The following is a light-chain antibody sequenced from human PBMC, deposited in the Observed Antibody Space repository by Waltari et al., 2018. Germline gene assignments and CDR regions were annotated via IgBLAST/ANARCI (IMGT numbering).Light chain of an antibody. CDR3: KTWDSSLLGVV. CDR2: ENN. Sequence: QSVLTQPPSASAAPGQRVTISCSGSSSNFGNNYVAWYQHHPGTAPKVLIYENNKRPSGIPDRFSGSKSGTSATLAITELQTGDEADYYCKTWDSSLLGVVFGGGTKLTVL. CDR1: SSNFGNNY. V-gene: IGLV1-51*01. J-gene: IGLJ2*01.